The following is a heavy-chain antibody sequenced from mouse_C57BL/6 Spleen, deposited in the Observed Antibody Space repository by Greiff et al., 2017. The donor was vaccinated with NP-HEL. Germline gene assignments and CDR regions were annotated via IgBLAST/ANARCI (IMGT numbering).Heavy chain of an antibody. CDR2: IHPNSGST. J-gene: IGHJ4*01. V-gene: IGHV1-64*01. CDR3: ARGGVYGLYAMDY. CDR1: GYTFTSYW. Sequence: QVQLQQPGAELVKPGASVKLSCKASGYTFTSYWMHWVKQRPGQGLEWIGMIHPNSGSTNYNEKFKSKATLTVDKSSSTAYMQLSSLTSEDSAVYYCARGGVYGLYAMDYWGQGTSVTVSS. D-gene: IGHD1-1*02.